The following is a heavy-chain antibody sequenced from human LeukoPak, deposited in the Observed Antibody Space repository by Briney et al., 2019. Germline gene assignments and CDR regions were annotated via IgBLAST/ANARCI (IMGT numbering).Heavy chain of an antibody. CDR1: GFTFSSYA. D-gene: IGHD6-19*01. CDR2: ISYDGSNK. V-gene: IGHV3-30*04. Sequence: PGGSLRLSCAASGFTFSSYAMHWVRQAPGKGLEWVAVISYDGSNKYYADSVKGRFTISRDNSKNTLYLQMNGLRAEGTAVYYCVKGYSSGWPNYYYYYGMDVWGQGTTVTVSS. CDR3: VKGYSSGWPNYYYYYGMDV. J-gene: IGHJ6*02.